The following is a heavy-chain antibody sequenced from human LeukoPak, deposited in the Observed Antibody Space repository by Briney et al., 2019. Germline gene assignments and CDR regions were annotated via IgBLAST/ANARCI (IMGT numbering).Heavy chain of an antibody. CDR3: ARGSRAPSMIASGYSYYYMDV. CDR1: GGSISSYY. D-gene: IGHD2-21*01. CDR2: IYYSGST. Sequence: SETLSLTCTVSGGSISSYYWSWIRQPPGKGLEWIGYIYYSGSTNYNPSLKSRVSMSLDTSKNQISLQLSSVTAADTAVYHCARGSRAPSMIASGYSYYYMDVWGKGTTVTISS. V-gene: IGHV4-59*08. J-gene: IGHJ6*03.